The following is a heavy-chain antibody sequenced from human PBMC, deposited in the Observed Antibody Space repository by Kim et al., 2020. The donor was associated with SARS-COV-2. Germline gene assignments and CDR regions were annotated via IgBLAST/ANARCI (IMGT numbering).Heavy chain of an antibody. D-gene: IGHD3-10*01. Sequence: GGSLRLSCAASGFTFSSYSMNWVRQAPGKGLEWVSSISSSSSYIYYADSVKGRFTISRDNAKNSLYLQMNSLRAEDTAVYYCASWEITMVRGVIYHYYGMDVWGQGTTVTVSS. J-gene: IGHJ6*02. CDR3: ASWEITMVRGVIYHYYGMDV. V-gene: IGHV3-21*04. CDR2: ISSSSSYI. CDR1: GFTFSSYS.